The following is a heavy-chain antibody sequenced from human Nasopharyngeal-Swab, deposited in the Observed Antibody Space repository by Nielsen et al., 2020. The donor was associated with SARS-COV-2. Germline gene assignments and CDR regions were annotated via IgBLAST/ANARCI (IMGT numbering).Heavy chain of an antibody. Sequence: GGSLRLSCAASGFTFSSYEMNWVRQAPGKRLEWVSYISSSGSTIYYADSVKGRFTISRDNAKNSLYLQMNSLRAEDTAVYYCARDAYPGYIWGQGTMVTVSS. J-gene: IGHJ3*02. CDR3: ARDAYPGYI. D-gene: IGHD2-2*01. CDR2: ISSSGSTI. CDR1: GFTFSSYE. V-gene: IGHV3-48*03.